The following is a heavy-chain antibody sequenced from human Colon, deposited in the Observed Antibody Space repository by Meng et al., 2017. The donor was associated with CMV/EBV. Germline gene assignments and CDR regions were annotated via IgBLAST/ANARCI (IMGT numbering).Heavy chain of an antibody. D-gene: IGHD2-2*01. Sequence: SETLSLTCDVSGGSISSDNWWSWVRQPPGKGLEWIGEIHHSGRTNYNPSLKSRVTISVDKSKNQVSLRLNSATAADTGVYYCATAGADQLTWYNWFDPWGQGTLVTVSS. CDR2: IHHSGRT. CDR3: ATAGADQLTWYNWFDP. CDR1: GGSISSDNW. J-gene: IGHJ5*02. V-gene: IGHV4-4*02.